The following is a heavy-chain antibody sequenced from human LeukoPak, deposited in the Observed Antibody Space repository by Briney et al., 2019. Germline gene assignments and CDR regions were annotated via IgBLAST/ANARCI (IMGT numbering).Heavy chain of an antibody. CDR3: ARAQYCSGGSCSFDY. V-gene: IGHV3-48*03. Sequence: GGSLRLSCAASGFDFSGHEMNWVRQAPGKGLEWVSHITTSGSTKYYADSVKGRFTTSRDNAKKSLYLQMNSLRAEDTAVYYCARAQYCSGGSCSFDYWGQGTLVTVSS. CDR2: ITTSGSTK. CDR1: GFDFSGHE. D-gene: IGHD2-15*01. J-gene: IGHJ4*02.